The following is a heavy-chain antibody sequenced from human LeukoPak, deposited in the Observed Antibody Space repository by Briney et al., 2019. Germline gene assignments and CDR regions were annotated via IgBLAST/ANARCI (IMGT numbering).Heavy chain of an antibody. D-gene: IGHD3/OR15-3a*01. J-gene: IGHJ4*02. V-gene: IGHV1-46*01. CDR3: ARTQDWSHIANFDY. CDR1: GYTFTRYY. CDR2: INPSGGST. Sequence: WASVNVSCTASGYTFTRYYMHWVRQAPGQGLEWMGIINPSGGSTSYAQKFQGRVTMTRDTSTSTVYMELSSLRSEAAAVYYCARTQDWSHIANFDYWGQGTLVTVSS.